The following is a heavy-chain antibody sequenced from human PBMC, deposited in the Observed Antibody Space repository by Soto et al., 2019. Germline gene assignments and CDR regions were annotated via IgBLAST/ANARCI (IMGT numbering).Heavy chain of an antibody. D-gene: IGHD2-15*01. CDR3: SRFYSCKWWWDY. Sequence: GESLKISCKASEYNFTNFWIGWVRQMPGKGLEWMGIIYTPDSDTSYSPSFRGQVTFSVDKSINTAYLHWSRLKASDTAMYYYSRFYSCKWWWDYWGQGALVTVSS. V-gene: IGHV5-51*01. J-gene: IGHJ4*02. CDR2: IYTPDSDT. CDR1: EYNFTNFW.